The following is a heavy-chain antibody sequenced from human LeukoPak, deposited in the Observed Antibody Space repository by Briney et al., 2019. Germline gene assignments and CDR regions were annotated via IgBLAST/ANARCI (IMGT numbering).Heavy chain of an antibody. V-gene: IGHV3-33*01. D-gene: IGHD2-2*01. CDR3: ARDAATSVGMPHY. CDR1: GFALSNHG. J-gene: IGHJ4*02. Sequence: PGRSLRLSCSASGFALSNHGMHWVRQAPGKGLEWVAIIWSDGSTKYYVGSVKGRFTISRDSSKSTLHLQMNSLRAEDTAVYYCARDAATSVGMPHYWGQGTVVTVSS. CDR2: IWSDGSTK.